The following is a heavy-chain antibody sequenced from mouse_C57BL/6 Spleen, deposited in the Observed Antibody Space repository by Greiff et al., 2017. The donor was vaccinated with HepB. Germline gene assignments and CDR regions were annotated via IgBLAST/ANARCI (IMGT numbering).Heavy chain of an antibody. V-gene: IGHV1-69*01. CDR2: IDPSDSYT. J-gene: IGHJ1*03. D-gene: IGHD4-1*01. CDR3: ARQKTGTGYFDV. CDR1: GYTFTSYW. Sequence: VQLQQPGAELVMPGASVKLSCKASGYTFTSYWMHWVKQRPGQGLEWIGEIDPSDSYTNYNQKFKGKSTLTVDKSSSTAYMQLSSLTSEDSAVYYCARQKTGTGYFDVWGTGTTVTVSS.